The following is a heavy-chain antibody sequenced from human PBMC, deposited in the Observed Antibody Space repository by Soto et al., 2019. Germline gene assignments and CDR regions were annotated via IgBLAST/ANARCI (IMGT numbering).Heavy chain of an antibody. CDR2: IYHSGST. V-gene: IGHV4-4*02. D-gene: IGHD6-19*01. Sequence: KPSETLSLTCAVSSGSISSSNWWSWVRQPPGKGLEWIGEIYHSGSTNYNPSLKSRVTISVDKSKNQFSLKLSSVTAADTAVYYCARESVAVAGTALYYFDYWGQGTLVTVSS. J-gene: IGHJ4*02. CDR3: ARESVAVAGTALYYFDY. CDR1: SGSISSSNW.